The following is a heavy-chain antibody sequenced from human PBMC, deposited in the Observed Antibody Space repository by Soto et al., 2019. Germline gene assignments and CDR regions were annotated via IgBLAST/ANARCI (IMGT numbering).Heavy chain of an antibody. CDR1: GGSISSSNW. D-gene: IGHD3-3*01. V-gene: IGHV4-4*02. Sequence: SETLSLTCAVSGGSISSSNWWSWVRQPPGKGLEWIGEIYHSGSTNYNPSLKSRVTISVDKSKNQFSLKLSSVTAADTAVYYCARVNYDFWSGYYTDFDYWGQGTLVTV. J-gene: IGHJ4*02. CDR3: ARVNYDFWSGYYTDFDY. CDR2: IYHSGST.